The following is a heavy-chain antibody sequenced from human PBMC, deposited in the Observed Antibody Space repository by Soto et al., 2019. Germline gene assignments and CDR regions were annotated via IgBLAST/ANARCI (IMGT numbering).Heavy chain of an antibody. V-gene: IGHV1-46*01. D-gene: IGHD2-15*01. Sequence: ASVKVSCKASGYTFTSYYMHWVRQAPGQGLEWMGIINPSGGSTSYAQKFQGRVTMTRDTSTSTVYMELSSLRSEDTAVYYCARKGGYCSGGSCYALSYYYYGMDVWGQGTTVTVSS. CDR2: INPSGGST. J-gene: IGHJ6*02. CDR1: GYTFTSYY. CDR3: ARKGGYCSGGSCYALSYYYYGMDV.